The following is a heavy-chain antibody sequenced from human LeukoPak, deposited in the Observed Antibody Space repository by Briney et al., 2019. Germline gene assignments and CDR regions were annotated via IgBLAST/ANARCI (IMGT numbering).Heavy chain of an antibody. V-gene: IGHV3-48*02. CDR2: ISSSTSRI. Sequence: GGSLRLSCGASGFTFNSYSMNWVRQAPGKGLEWVSYISSSTSRIYYADSVKGRFTISRDSARRSLFLQMNNLSDEDTAVYYCARDIHWAFDYWGQGTLVTVSS. J-gene: IGHJ4*02. CDR1: GFTFNSYS. CDR3: ARDIHWAFDY. D-gene: IGHD7-27*01.